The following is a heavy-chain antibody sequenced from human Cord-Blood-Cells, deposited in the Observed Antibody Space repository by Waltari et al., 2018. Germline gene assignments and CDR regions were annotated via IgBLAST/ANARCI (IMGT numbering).Heavy chain of an antibody. CDR2: INPNSGGT. CDR1: GYTFTGYY. V-gene: IGHV1-2*04. D-gene: IGHD6-19*01. CDR3: ARGPRVSSGWYYFDY. Sequence: QVQLVQSGAEVKKPGASVKVSCKASGYTFTGYYMHWVRLAPGQGLEWMGWINPNSGGTNYAQKFQGWVTMTRDTSISTAYMELSRLRSDDTAVYYCARGPRVSSGWYYFDYWGQGTLVTDSS. J-gene: IGHJ4*02.